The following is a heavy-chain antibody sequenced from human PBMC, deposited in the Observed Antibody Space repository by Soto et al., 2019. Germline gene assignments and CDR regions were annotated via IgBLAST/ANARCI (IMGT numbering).Heavy chain of an antibody. J-gene: IGHJ6*03. D-gene: IGHD5-18*01. V-gene: IGHV5-51*01. Sequence: PGESLKISCKGSGYSFTSYWIGWVRQMPGKGLEWMGIIYPGDSDTRYSPSFQGQVTISADKSISTAYLQWSSLKASDTAMYYCARLNFDNVDTAMVVDKVVYYYYYMDVWGKGTTVTVSS. CDR3: ARLNFDNVDTAMVVDKVVYYYYYMDV. CDR2: IYPGDSDT. CDR1: GYSFTSYW.